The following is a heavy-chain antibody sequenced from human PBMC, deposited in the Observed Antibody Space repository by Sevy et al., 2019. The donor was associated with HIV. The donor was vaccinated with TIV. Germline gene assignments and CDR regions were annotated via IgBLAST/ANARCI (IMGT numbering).Heavy chain of an antibody. CDR3: AATSGTWDDAFDL. CDR2: IGSDGTTK. Sequence: GGSLRLSCEASGFTFSSLSMSWVRQAPGKGLEWVSYIGSDGTTKHYAESMRGRFTISRDNAKNSLYLQINSLIAEDTAVYYCAATSGTWDDAFDLWGQGTMVTVSS. CDR1: GFTFSSLS. J-gene: IGHJ3*01. V-gene: IGHV3-48*01. D-gene: IGHD2-15*01.